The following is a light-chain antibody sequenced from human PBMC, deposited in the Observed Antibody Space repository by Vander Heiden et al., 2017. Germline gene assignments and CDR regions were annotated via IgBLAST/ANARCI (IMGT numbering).Light chain of an antibody. J-gene: IGKJ2*01. V-gene: IGKV4-1*01. Sequence: DIVMTQSPDSLAVSLGERATINCKSSQCVLDSPNNQNYLAWYQQKPGQPPQFQPDPLPKYVGRWITPSNRVTPRRVSQSRTARTARTDFTLTISSLQAEDVAVYYCQQYYSTPYTFGQGTKLEIK. CDR1: QCVLDSPNNQNY. CDR2: PLPKYVGRWITPS. CDR3: QQYYSTPYT.